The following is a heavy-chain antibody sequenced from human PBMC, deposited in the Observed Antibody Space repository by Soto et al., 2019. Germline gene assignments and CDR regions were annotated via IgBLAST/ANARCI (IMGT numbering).Heavy chain of an antibody. CDR3: ARAPYSSHWNQPWQTPRRPGNYGMDV. CDR1: GGSISSVGYS. CDR2: IYHRGDT. V-gene: IGHV4-30-2*01. Sequence: KPSETLSLTCTVSGGSISSVGYSWSWIRQPPGKGLEWIGYIYHRGDTNYNPSLKRRVTISVDTSKNQVSLNLTSVTAADTSVYFCARAPYSSHWNQPWQTPRRPGNYGMDVWGQGTTVTVSS. D-gene: IGHD1-1*01. J-gene: IGHJ6*02.